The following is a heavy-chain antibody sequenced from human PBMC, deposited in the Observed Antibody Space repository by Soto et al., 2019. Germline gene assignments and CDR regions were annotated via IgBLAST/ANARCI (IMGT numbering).Heavy chain of an antibody. CDR1: GGSISSGGYY. J-gene: IGHJ4*02. V-gene: IGHV4-31*03. D-gene: IGHD3-16*01. CDR3: AVFRGSYIEY. Sequence: QVQLQESGPGLVKPSQTLSRTCTVSGGSISSGGYYWSSIRQHPGKGLEWIGYIYYSGSTYYNPSLKSRVTLSVDTSKNPFSLKLSSVTAADTAVYYCAVFRGSYIEYWGQGTLVIVSS. CDR2: IYYSGST.